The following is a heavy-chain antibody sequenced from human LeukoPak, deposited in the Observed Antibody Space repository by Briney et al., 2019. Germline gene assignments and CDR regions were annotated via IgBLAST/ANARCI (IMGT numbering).Heavy chain of an antibody. CDR2: ISGSGGAI. V-gene: IGHV3-48*04. CDR3: ARDFSSGWYDYHMDV. J-gene: IGHJ6*03. Sequence: GGSLRLSCAASGFTFSSYSMSWIRQAPGKGLDWVSYISGSGGAIYYAGSVKGRFTISRDNAKNSLYLQMNSLRGEDTAVYYCARDFSSGWYDYHMDVWGKGTTVTVSS. CDR1: GFTFSSYS. D-gene: IGHD6-19*01.